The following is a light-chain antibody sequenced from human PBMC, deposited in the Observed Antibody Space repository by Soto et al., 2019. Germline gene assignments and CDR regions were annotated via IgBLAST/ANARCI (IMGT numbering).Light chain of an antibody. CDR3: QQYGSSSWT. CDR1: QSVSSN. CDR2: GAS. Sequence: EIVLTQSPVTLSLSPVERATLSCRASQSVSSNIAWYQQKPGQAPRLLIYGASSRATGIPDRFSGSGSGTDFTLTISRLEPEDFAVYYCQQYGSSSWTFGQGTKVDIK. V-gene: IGKV3-20*01. J-gene: IGKJ1*01.